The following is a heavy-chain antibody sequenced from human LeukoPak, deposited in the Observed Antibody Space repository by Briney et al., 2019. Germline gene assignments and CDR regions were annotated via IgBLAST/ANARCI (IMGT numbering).Heavy chain of an antibody. CDR3: ARTKPHVAAAGLNDL. Sequence: ASVKVSCKASGGTFSNLAINWVRQAPGQGLEWMGRIIPIFGSPNYAKKFQGRVTITADTSTSRAYMELSSLRSEDTALYFCARTKPHVAAAGLNDLWGQGTLVTVPS. D-gene: IGHD6-13*01. CDR1: GGTFSNLA. J-gene: IGHJ5*02. V-gene: IGHV1-69*06. CDR2: IIPIFGSP.